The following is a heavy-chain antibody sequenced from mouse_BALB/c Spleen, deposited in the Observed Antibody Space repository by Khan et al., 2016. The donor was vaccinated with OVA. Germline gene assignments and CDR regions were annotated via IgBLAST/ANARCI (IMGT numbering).Heavy chain of an antibody. J-gene: IGHJ2*01. CDR1: GYTFTSYW. D-gene: IGHD1-1*01. Sequence: QVQLQQPGAELVKAGASVKMSCKASGYTFTSYWMHWVKQRLGPGLEWFAETTPTNGRTYYNEKFKSKATLTVDKSSSTAYMLLSGPTFEDSAVYYCARIKKIVATYFDYWGQGTTLTVAS. CDR2: TTPTNGRT. V-gene: IGHV1S81*02. CDR3: ARIKKIVATYFDY.